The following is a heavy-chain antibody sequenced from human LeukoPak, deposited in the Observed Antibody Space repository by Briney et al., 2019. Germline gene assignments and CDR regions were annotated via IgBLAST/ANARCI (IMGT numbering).Heavy chain of an antibody. J-gene: IGHJ6*02. CDR2: IYPGDSDT. CDR3: ARTYGSGSYGMDV. D-gene: IGHD3-10*01. CDR1: GYSFTSYW. V-gene: IGHV5-51*01. Sequence: GESLNISCKGSGYSFTSYWIGWVRQMPGKGLEWMGVIYPGDSDTRYSPSFQGQVTISADKSISTAYLQWSSLKASDTAMYYCARTYGSGSYGMDVWGQGTTVTVSS.